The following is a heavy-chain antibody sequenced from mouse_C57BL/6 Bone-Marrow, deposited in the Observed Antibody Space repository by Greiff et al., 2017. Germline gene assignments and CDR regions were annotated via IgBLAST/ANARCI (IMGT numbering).Heavy chain of an antibody. CDR2: IDPENGDT. J-gene: IGHJ4*01. CDR3: TTEKGYYGSSSLYAMDY. CDR1: GFNIKDDY. D-gene: IGHD1-1*01. Sequence: EVKLMESGAELVRPGASVKLSCTASGFNIKDDYMHWVKQRPEQGLEWIGWIDPENGDTEYASKFQGKATITADTSSNTAYLQLSSLTSEDTAVYYCTTEKGYYGSSSLYAMDYWGQGTSVTVSS. V-gene: IGHV14-4*01.